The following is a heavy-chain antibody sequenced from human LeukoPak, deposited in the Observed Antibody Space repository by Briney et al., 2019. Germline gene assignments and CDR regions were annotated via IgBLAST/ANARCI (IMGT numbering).Heavy chain of an antibody. V-gene: IGHV3-9*01. CDR2: ISWNSGSI. Sequence: GGSLRLSCAASGFTFDDYAMHWVRQAPWKGLEWVSGISWNSGSIGYADSVKGRFTISRDNAKNSLYLQMNSLRAEDTAVYYCAKDFPLTEGTSGFDYWGQGTLVTVSS. J-gene: IGHJ4*02. D-gene: IGHD1-14*01. CDR1: GFTFDDYA. CDR3: AKDFPLTEGTSGFDY.